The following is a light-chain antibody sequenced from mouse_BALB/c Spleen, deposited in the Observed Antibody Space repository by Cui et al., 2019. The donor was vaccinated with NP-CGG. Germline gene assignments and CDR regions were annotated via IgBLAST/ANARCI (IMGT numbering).Light chain of an antibody. Sequence: QAVVTQESALTTSPGETVTLTCRSNTGAVTPSNYANWVQEKPDDLFTGLVGGTNNRAPGVPARFSGSLIGDKAALTITGAQTEDEAIYFCALWYSNHWVFGGGTKLTVL. CDR1: TGAVTPSNY. J-gene: IGLJ1*01. V-gene: IGLV1*01. CDR2: GTN. CDR3: ALWYSNHWV.